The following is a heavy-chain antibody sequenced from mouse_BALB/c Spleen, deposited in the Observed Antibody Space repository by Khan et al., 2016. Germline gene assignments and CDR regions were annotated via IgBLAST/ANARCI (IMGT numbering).Heavy chain of an antibody. CDR3: AGTGGNYGYFDY. Sequence: QIQLVQSGPELKKPGETVRISCKASGYTFTTAGMQWVQKMPGTGLKWIGWINTHSGVPKYAEDFKGRFAFSLETSASTAYLQIRNLKNEDTATYFCAGTGGNYGYFDYWGQGTTLTVSS. D-gene: IGHD2-1*01. CDR1: GYTFTTAG. V-gene: IGHV9-4*02. CDR2: INTHSGVP. J-gene: IGHJ2*01.